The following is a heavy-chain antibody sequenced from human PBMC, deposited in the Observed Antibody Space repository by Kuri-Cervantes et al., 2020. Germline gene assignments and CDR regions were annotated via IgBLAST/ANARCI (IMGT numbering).Heavy chain of an antibody. CDR1: GFTFSSYA. CDR3: AKAASLSSGYHFVV. V-gene: IGHV3-23*01. CDR2: ISGSGGST. J-gene: IGHJ4*02. D-gene: IGHD3-22*01. Sequence: LSLTCAASGFTFSSYAMSWVRQAPGKGLEWVSAISGSGGSTYYADSVKGRFTISRDNSKNTLYLQMDSLRAEDTAVYYCAKAASLSSGYHFVVWGQGTLVTVSS.